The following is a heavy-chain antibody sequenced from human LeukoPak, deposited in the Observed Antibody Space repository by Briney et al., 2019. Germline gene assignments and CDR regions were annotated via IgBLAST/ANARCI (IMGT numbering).Heavy chain of an antibody. CDR3: ARDQSAGAQNWFDP. D-gene: IGHD1-26*01. J-gene: IGHJ5*02. Sequence: GGSLRLSCAASGFTFSSYSMNWVRQASGKGLEWVSSISSSSSYIYYADSVKGRFTISRDNAKNSLYLQMNSLRAEDTAVYYCARDQSAGAQNWFDPWGQGTLVTVSS. CDR1: GFTFSSYS. V-gene: IGHV3-21*01. CDR2: ISSSSSYI.